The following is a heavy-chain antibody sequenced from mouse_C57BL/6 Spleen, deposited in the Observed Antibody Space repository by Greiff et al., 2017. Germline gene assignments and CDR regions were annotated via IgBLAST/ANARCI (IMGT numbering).Heavy chain of an antibody. Sequence: QVQLQQSGAELVKPGASVKISCKASGYAFSSYWMNWVKQRPGKGLEWLGQIYPGDGDTNYNGKFKGKATLTADESSSTAYMQLSSLTSEDSAVYFCARNYYGSSYSFDYWGQGTSLTVSS. CDR1: GYAFSSYW. CDR3: ARNYYGSSYSFDY. D-gene: IGHD1-1*01. J-gene: IGHJ2*03. CDR2: IYPGDGDT. V-gene: IGHV1-80*01.